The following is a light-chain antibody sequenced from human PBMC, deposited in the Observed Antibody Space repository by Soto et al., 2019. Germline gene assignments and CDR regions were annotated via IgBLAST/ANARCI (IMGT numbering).Light chain of an antibody. CDR1: QSISSNY. J-gene: IGKJ2*01. Sequence: VLTQSPGTLSLSPGERATISCRASQSISSNYLAWYQHKPGQAPRLLIYGKSSRATGIPHRFSGSEARTDFTRFISRLEPEDCGVLYCQQDCNSPPYTFGQGTRLQIK. CDR2: GKS. CDR3: QQDCNSPPYT. V-gene: IGKV3-20*01.